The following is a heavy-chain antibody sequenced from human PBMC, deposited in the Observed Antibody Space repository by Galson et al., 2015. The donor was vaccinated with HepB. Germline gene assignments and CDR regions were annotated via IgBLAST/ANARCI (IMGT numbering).Heavy chain of an antibody. V-gene: IGHV3-30-3*01. CDR3: AREGIGKDAFDI. CDR1: GFTFSSYA. Sequence: SLRLSSAASGFTFSSYAMHWVRQAPGKGLEWVAVISYDGSNKYYADSVKGRFTISRDNSKNTLYLQMNSLRAEDTAVYYCAREGIGKDAFDIWGQGTMVTVSS. D-gene: IGHD1-26*01. J-gene: IGHJ3*02. CDR2: ISYDGSNK.